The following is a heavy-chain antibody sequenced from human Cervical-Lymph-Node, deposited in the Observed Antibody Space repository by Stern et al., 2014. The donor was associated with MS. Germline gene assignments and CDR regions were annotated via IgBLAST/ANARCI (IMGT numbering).Heavy chain of an antibody. CDR3: AREMSS. Sequence: QVKLGQSGAEVKKPGASVKVSCKASGYTFSDYYMHWVRQAPGQGLEWMGWINPKSGDTKYAQKFQGWVTMTRDTSTSTVHMELRRLKSDDTALYYCAREMSSWGQGTLVTVSS. J-gene: IGHJ5*02. V-gene: IGHV1-2*04. CDR1: GYTFSDYY. CDR2: INPKSGDT.